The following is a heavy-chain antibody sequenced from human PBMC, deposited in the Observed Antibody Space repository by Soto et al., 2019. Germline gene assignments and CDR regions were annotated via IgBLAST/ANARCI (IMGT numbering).Heavy chain of an antibody. D-gene: IGHD4-17*01. Sequence: SETLSLTCTVTGGSISTYYWSWIRQPPGKGLEWIGHIYYTGNTNYNPSLKSRVTISVDTSKNQFSLQLNSVTPEDTAVYYCARDLVFTVTTSRYFDYWGQGTLVTVSS. V-gene: IGHV4-59*12. CDR3: ARDLVFTVTTSRYFDY. J-gene: IGHJ4*02. CDR2: IYYTGNT. CDR1: GGSISTYY.